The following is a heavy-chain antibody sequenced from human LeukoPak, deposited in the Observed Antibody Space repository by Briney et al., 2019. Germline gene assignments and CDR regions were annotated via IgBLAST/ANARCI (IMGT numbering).Heavy chain of an antibody. CDR2: ISPGGGTT. J-gene: IGHJ3*02. D-gene: IGHD5-18*01. CDR3: AKDMVADLGYSYGTNAFGI. V-gene: IGHV3-23*01. Sequence: SGGSLRLSCAVSGFAFGSEAMSWVRQSPARGLEWVASISPGGGTTYYADYVKGRLTISRDNSKNTLYLQMNSLRAEDTAVYYCAKDMVADLGYSYGTNAFGIWGQGTMVTVSS. CDR1: GFAFGSEA.